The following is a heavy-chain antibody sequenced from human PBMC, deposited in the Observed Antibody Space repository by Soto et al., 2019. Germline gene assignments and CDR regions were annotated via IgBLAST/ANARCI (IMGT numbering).Heavy chain of an antibody. CDR1: GGSISSGGYY. Sequence: SETLSLTCTVSGGSISSGGYYWSWIRQHPGKGPEWIGYIYYSGSTYYNPSLKSRVTISVDTSKNQSSLKLSSVTAADTAVYYCARVVPAAIRANWFDPWGQGTLVTVSS. V-gene: IGHV4-31*03. CDR2: IYYSGST. CDR3: ARVVPAAIRANWFDP. D-gene: IGHD2-2*01. J-gene: IGHJ5*02.